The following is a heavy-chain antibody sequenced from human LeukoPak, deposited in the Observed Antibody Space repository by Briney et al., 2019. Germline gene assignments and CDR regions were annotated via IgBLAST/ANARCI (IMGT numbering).Heavy chain of an antibody. J-gene: IGHJ4*02. CDR2: IYYSGST. CDR1: GGSIISTNW. D-gene: IGHD1-26*01. V-gene: IGHV4-4*02. CDR3: ARDGRGSYYHADY. Sequence: PSGTLALTCAVSGGSIISTNWWTWVRQPPGKGLEWIGYIYYSGSTSYNPSLRSRVTISVDTSKNQFSLNLTSVTAADTAVYYCARDGRGSYYHADYWGQGTLVTVSS.